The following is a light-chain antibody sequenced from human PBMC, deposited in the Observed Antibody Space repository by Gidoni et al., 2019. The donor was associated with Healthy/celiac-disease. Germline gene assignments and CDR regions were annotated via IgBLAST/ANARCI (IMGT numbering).Light chain of an antibody. J-gene: IGLJ3*02. V-gene: IGLV3-19*01. CDR3: NSRDSSGTWV. Sequence: SSELTQDPAVSVALGQTVRITCQGASLRSYYASWYQQKPGQAPVLVIYGKNNRPSGIPDRFSGSSSGNTASLTITGAQAEDEADYYCNSRDSSGTWVFGGGTKLTVL. CDR2: GKN. CDR1: SLRSYY.